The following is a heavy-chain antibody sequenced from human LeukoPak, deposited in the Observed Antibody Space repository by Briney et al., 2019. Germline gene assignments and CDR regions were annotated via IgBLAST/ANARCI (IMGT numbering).Heavy chain of an antibody. CDR2: MNPNSGNT. J-gene: IGHJ3*02. CDR3: ARAGLLWFGGNTEAFDI. D-gene: IGHD3-10*01. V-gene: IGHV1-8*01. Sequence: ASVKVSCEASGYTFTSYDINWVRQATGQGLEWMGWMNPNSGNTGYAQKFQGRVTMTRNTSISTAYMELSSLRSEDTAVYYCARAGLLWFGGNTEAFDIWGQGTMVTVSS. CDR1: GYTFTSYD.